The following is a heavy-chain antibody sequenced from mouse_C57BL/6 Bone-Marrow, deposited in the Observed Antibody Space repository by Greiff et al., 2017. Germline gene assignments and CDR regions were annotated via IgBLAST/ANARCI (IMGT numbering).Heavy chain of an antibody. V-gene: IGHV1-15*01. CDR3: TGNSGRVPYWYFDV. CDR2: IDPETGGT. J-gene: IGHJ1*03. D-gene: IGHD4-1*01. Sequence: QVQLQQSGAELVRPGASVTLSCKASGYTFTDYEMHWVKQTPVHGLEWIGAIDPETGGTAYNQKFKGKAILTADKSSSTAYMELRSLTSEDSAVYYYTGNSGRVPYWYFDVWGTGTTVTVSS. CDR1: GYTFTDYE.